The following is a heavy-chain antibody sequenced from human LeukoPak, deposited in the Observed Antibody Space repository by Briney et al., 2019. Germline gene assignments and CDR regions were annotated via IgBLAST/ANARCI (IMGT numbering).Heavy chain of an antibody. V-gene: IGHV7-4-1*02. D-gene: IGHD3-16*02. CDR2: INTNTGNP. Sequence: ASVKVSCKASGYTFTSYAMNWVRQAPGQGLEWMGGINTNTGNPTYAQGFTGRFVFSLDTSVSTAYLQISSLKAEDTAVYYCARAFQHLGELSLPNYWGQGTLVTVSS. J-gene: IGHJ4*02. CDR1: GYTFTSYA. CDR3: ARAFQHLGELSLPNY.